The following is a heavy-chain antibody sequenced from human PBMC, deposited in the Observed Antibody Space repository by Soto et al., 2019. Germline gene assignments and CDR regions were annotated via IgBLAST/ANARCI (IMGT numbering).Heavy chain of an antibody. V-gene: IGHV3-23*01. CDR3: ANSNTYYYVSSGYYLPPPKSPPLYHLPDY. CDR1: GFTFSSYA. J-gene: IGHJ4*02. CDR2: ISGSGGST. D-gene: IGHD3-22*01. Sequence: PGGSLRLSCAASGFTFSSYAMSWVRQAPGKGLEWVSAISGSGGSTYYADSVKGRFTIFRDNSKNTLYLQMNSLRAEDTAVYYCANSNTYYYVSSGYYLPPPKSPPLYHLPDYWGQGTLVTVSS.